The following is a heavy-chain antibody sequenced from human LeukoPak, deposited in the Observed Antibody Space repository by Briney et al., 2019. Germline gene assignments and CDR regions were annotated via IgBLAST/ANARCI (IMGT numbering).Heavy chain of an antibody. J-gene: IGHJ4*02. CDR2: ISGSGGST. CDR1: GFTFSSYA. CDR3: AKRSRNGVWFGESYFDY. Sequence: GGSLRLSCAASGFTFSSYAMSWVRQAPGKGLEWVSAISGSGGSTYYADSVKGRFTISRDNSKNTLYLQMNSLRAEDTAVYYFAKRSRNGVWFGESYFDYWGQGTLVTVSS. D-gene: IGHD3-10*01. V-gene: IGHV3-23*01.